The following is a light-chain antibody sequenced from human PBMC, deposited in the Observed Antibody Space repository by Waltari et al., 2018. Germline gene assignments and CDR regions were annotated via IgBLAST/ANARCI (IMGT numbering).Light chain of an antibody. CDR1: QSVSTY. Sequence: EIVLTQSPATLSLSPGERATLSCRASQSVSTYLAWYHQKPGQAPRLLIYDTSRRATDIPARFSGSGSGTDFTLTISSLEPEDFAVYYCQQRSNWPLLTFGGGTKVEL. CDR3: QQRSNWPLLT. CDR2: DTS. J-gene: IGKJ4*01. V-gene: IGKV3-11*01.